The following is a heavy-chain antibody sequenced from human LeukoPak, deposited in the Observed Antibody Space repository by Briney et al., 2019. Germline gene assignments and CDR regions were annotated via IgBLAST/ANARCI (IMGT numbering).Heavy chain of an antibody. Sequence: GGSLRLSCAASGFTFSSYWMHWVRQAPGKGLVWVSSINSEGSGTDYAGSVKGRFTISRDNAKSTLYLQMNSLRAEDTAVYYCARPGVAAADLGHWGQGTLVTVSS. V-gene: IGHV3-74*01. CDR3: ARPGVAAADLGH. CDR2: INSEGSGT. CDR1: GFTFSSYW. J-gene: IGHJ1*01. D-gene: IGHD6-13*01.